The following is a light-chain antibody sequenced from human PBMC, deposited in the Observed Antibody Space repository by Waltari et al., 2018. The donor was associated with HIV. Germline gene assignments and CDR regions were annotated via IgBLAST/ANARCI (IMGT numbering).Light chain of an antibody. CDR2: DVS. Sequence: QSALTQPRSVSGSPGQSVTITCTGTSNDIGYYKYVSWYQNRPGKARLMIYDVSDRPSGIPPRFSGSKSGNTASLTIFGLQAEDEGDYYCCSYAGRFTSWVFGGGTKVTVL. V-gene: IGLV2-11*01. CDR1: SNDIGYYKY. J-gene: IGLJ3*02. CDR3: CSYAGRFTSWV.